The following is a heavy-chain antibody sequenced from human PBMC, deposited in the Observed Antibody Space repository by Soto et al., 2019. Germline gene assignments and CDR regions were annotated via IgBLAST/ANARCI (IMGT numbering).Heavy chain of an antibody. Sequence: PSETLSLTCTVSVGSISSYYWSWIRQPPGKGLEWIGYIYYSGSTNYNPSLKSRVTISVDTSKNQFSLKLSSVTAADTAVYYCARVRYSYGYSYFDYWGQGTLVTVSS. V-gene: IGHV4-59*01. D-gene: IGHD5-18*01. J-gene: IGHJ4*02. CDR3: ARVRYSYGYSYFDY. CDR2: IYYSGST. CDR1: VGSISSYY.